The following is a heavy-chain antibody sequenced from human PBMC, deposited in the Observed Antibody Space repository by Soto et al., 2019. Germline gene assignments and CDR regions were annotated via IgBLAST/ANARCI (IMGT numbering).Heavy chain of an antibody. CDR1: GGSISSYY. V-gene: IGHV4-59*01. CDR2: IYYSGST. Sequence: PSETLSLTCTVSGGSISSYYWSWIRQPPGKGLEWIGYIYYSGSTNYNPSLKSRVTISVDTSKNQFSLKLSSVTAADTAVHYCAGSGDYYGSGSYSYFDYWGQGTLVTVS. D-gene: IGHD3-10*01. CDR3: AGSGDYYGSGSYSYFDY. J-gene: IGHJ4*02.